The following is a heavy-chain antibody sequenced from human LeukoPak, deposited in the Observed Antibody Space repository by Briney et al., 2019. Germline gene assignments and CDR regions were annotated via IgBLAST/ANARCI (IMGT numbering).Heavy chain of an antibody. CDR3: ARDHYDFWSGYYWFDY. Sequence: PGGSLRLSCAASGFTFSSYGMNWVRQAPGKGLEWVSSISSSSSYIYYADSVKGRFTISRDNAKNSLYLQMNSLRAEDTAVYYCARDHYDFWSGYYWFDYWGQGTLVTVSS. D-gene: IGHD3-3*01. CDR2: ISSSSSYI. CDR1: GFTFSSYG. V-gene: IGHV3-21*01. J-gene: IGHJ4*02.